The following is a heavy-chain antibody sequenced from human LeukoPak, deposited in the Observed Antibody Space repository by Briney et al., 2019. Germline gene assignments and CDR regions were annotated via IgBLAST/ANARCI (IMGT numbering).Heavy chain of an antibody. CDR3: GRTSGAP. CDR1: GFNFRTFW. D-gene: IGHD1-26*01. CDR2: IYPNDSDI. Sequence: GESLKISCKAPGFNFRTFWIGWVRQMSGKGLEWMGMIYPNDSDIRYSPSFQGQVTISADKSINTAYLQWSSLKASDSAMYYCGRTSGAPWGQGTLVTVSS. J-gene: IGHJ5*02. V-gene: IGHV5-51*01.